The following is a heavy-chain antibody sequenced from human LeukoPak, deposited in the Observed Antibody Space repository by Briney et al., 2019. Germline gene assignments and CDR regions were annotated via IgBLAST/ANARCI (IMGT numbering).Heavy chain of an antibody. CDR2: IYNSGST. D-gene: IGHD6-6*01. Sequence: SQTLSLTCGISGGGSISSSSYYWSWIRQPAGKGLEWVGRIYNSGSTHYNPSLQSRVTMSVDMSKNQFSLKLSSVTAADTAVYYCARHRAALRRGPFDYWGQGTLVTVSS. V-gene: IGHV4-61*02. CDR1: GGGSISSSSYY. J-gene: IGHJ4*02. CDR3: ARHRAALRRGPFDY.